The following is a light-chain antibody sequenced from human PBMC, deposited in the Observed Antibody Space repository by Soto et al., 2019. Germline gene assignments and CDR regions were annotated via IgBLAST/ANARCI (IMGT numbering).Light chain of an antibody. CDR2: DAS. J-gene: IGKJ5*01. V-gene: IGKV3-11*01. CDR3: QQRSNWPIT. CDR1: QSLSSY. Sequence: EIVLTQSPATLSLSPGERATLSCRASQSLSSYLAWYQQKPGQAPRLLIYDASNRATGIPARFSASGSGTDFTLTISSLEPEDFAVYYCQQRSNWPITFGQGTRLE.